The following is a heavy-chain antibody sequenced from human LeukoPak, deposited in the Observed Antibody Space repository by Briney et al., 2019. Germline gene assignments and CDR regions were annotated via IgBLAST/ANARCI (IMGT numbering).Heavy chain of an antibody. V-gene: IGHV3-7*01. Sequence: GGSLRLSCAASGFTFSNYWMTWVRQAPGKGLEWVAHINQDGSEEHYMDSVKARFTISRDNAKNSLSLQMNSLRAEDTAVYYCVRDGGVSGYDLLDYWGRGTLVSVPS. CDR1: GFTFSNYW. CDR3: VRDGGVSGYDLLDY. J-gene: IGHJ4*02. CDR2: INQDGSEE. D-gene: IGHD5-12*01.